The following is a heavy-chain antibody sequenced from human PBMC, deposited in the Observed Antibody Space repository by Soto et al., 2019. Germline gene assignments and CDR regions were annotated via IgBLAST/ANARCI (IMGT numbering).Heavy chain of an antibody. D-gene: IGHD6-6*01. V-gene: IGHV4-59*01. J-gene: IGHJ4*02. CDR2: IYYSGST. CDR1: GGSISDFY. CDR3: ARVGGLAARTVEY. Sequence: PSETLSLTCAVSGGSISDFYWSWIRQPPGKGLEWIGYIYYSGSTNYNPSLKSRVTISVDTSKNQFSLNLRSMSPADTAVYYCARVGGLAARTVEYWGTGTRVT.